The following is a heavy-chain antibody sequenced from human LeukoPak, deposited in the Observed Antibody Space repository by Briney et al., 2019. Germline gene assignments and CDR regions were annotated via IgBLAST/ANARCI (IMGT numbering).Heavy chain of an antibody. D-gene: IGHD5-18*01. V-gene: IGHV1-8*03. CDR1: GYTFTSYD. CDR3: ARGKDTPGQHFDY. CDR2: MNPNSGNT. Sequence: SVKVSCKASGYTFTSYDINWVRQATGQGLEWMGWMNPNSGNTGYAQKFQGRVTITRNTSISTAYMELSSLRSEDTAVYYCARGKDTPGQHFDYWGQGTLVTVSS. J-gene: IGHJ4*02.